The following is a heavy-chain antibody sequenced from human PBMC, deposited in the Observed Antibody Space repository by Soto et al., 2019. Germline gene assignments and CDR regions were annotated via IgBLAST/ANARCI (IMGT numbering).Heavy chain of an antibody. CDR2: ISAYNGNT. J-gene: IGHJ4*02. D-gene: IGHD1-26*01. CDR1: GYTFTSYG. Sequence: QVQLVQSGAEVKKPGASVKVSCKASGYTFTSYGISWVRQAPGQGLEWMGWISAYNGNTNYAQKPQGRVTMTTDTSTSPAYRELRSLRSDDTAVYYCARSYSGTYPLYWGQGTLVTVSS. V-gene: IGHV1-18*01. CDR3: ARSYSGTYPLY.